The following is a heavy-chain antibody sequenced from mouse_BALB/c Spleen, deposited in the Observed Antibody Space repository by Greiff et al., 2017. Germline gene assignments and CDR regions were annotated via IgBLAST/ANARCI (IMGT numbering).Heavy chain of an antibody. V-gene: IGHV3-2*02. CDR2: ISYSGST. J-gene: IGHJ2*01. CDR1: GYSITSDYA. CDR3: ASLEPDTGD. Sequence: VQLQQSGPGLVKPSQSLSLTCTVTGYSITSDYAWNWIRQFPGNKLEWMGYISYSGSTSYNPSLKSRISITRDTSKNQFFLQLNSVTTEDTATYYCASLEPDTGDWGQGTTLTVSS. D-gene: IGHD1-1*01.